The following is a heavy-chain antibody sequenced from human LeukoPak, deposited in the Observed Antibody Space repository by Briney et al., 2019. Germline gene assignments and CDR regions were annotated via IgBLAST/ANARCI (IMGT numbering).Heavy chain of an antibody. Sequence: PGGSLRLSCAASGFTVSSNYMRWLRQAPGKGREWVSVIYSGGSTYYADSVKGRFTISRDNSKNTLYLQMNCLRAEDTAVYYCARCGQQWLNWFDPWGQGTLVTVSS. J-gene: IGHJ5*02. CDR2: IYSGGST. V-gene: IGHV3-66*02. CDR1: GFTVSSNY. D-gene: IGHD6-19*01. CDR3: ARCGQQWLNWFDP.